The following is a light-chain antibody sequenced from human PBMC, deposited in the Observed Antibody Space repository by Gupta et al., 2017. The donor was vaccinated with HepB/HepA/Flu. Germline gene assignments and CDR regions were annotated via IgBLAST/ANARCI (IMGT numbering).Light chain of an antibody. CDR1: QSVRSY. J-gene: IGKJ1*01. CDR2: DAS. CDR3: QQCCTWVWT. Sequence: PAPLLLSQGERASLSVLSSQSVRSYLAWYQQKPGQAPRLVIYDASNRATGLPARFSGSGSGTEFTLTISSLEPEDFAVYYCQQCCTWVWTFGQGTKVEIK. V-gene: IGKV3-11*01.